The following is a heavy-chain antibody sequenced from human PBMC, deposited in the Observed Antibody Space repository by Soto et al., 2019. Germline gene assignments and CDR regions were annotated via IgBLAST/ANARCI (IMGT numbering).Heavy chain of an antibody. CDR2: IFPSDSDI. J-gene: IGHJ5*02. Sequence: PGVSMRISCKGSGCNFNTNWSGWVRQMPGKGLEWMGVIFPSDSDIRYSPSLQGQVTISADKSISTTYLQWRSLTASDTAMYYCARVFGSGWSGFDPWGQGTLVTVSS. D-gene: IGHD6-19*01. CDR3: ARVFGSGWSGFDP. CDR1: GCNFNTNW. V-gene: IGHV5-51*01.